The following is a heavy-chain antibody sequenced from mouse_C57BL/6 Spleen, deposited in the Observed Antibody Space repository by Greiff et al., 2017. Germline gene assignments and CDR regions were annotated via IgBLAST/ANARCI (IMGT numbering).Heavy chain of an antibody. Sequence: VQLQQPGAELVRPGSSVKLSCKASGYTFTSYWMHWVKQRPIQGLEWIGNIDPSDSETHYNQKFKDKATLTVDKSSSTAYMQLSSLTSEDSAVYYCARWERDDYDAFYAMDYWGQGTSVTVSS. CDR1: GYTFTSYW. D-gene: IGHD2-4*01. J-gene: IGHJ4*01. CDR2: IDPSDSET. V-gene: IGHV1-52*01. CDR3: ARWERDDYDAFYAMDY.